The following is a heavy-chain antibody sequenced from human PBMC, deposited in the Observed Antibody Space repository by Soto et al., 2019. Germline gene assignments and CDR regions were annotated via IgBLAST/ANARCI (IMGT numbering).Heavy chain of an antibody. CDR1: GGSISSSSYY. CDR3: ASSYYDFWSGYYIRWFAP. Sequence: PSETLSLTCTVSGGSISSSSYYWGWIRQPPGKGLEWIGSIYYSGSTYYNPSLKSRVTISVDTSKNQFSLKLSSVTAADTAVYYCASSYYDFWSGYYIRWFAPWGQGNLVTVSX. V-gene: IGHV4-39*01. CDR2: IYYSGST. D-gene: IGHD3-3*01. J-gene: IGHJ5*02.